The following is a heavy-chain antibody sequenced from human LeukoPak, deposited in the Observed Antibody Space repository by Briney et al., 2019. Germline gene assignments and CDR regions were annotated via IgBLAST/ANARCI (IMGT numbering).Heavy chain of an antibody. V-gene: IGHV1-58*02. J-gene: IGHJ4*02. CDR3: AAAPIEMQPRGIDY. Sequence: ASVKVSCKASGFTFTNSAMQLVRQARGQRLEWIGWIVVASGNTKYAQKFQERVTITRDMSTSTAYMELSSLSPEDTAVYYCAAAPIEMQPRGIDYWGQGSLATVPS. CDR1: GFTFTNSA. D-gene: IGHD5-24*01. CDR2: IVVASGNT.